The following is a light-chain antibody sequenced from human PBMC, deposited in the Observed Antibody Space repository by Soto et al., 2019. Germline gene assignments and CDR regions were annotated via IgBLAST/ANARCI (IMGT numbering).Light chain of an antibody. CDR3: QQYGSSPWT. Sequence: IGMTQSPATLSLSPGETATLSCRASQSVHSNLAWFQQHPGQAPRLLIYGASSRATGIPDRFSGSGSGTDFTLTISRLEPEDFAVYYCQQYGSSPWTFGQGTKVDIK. V-gene: IGKV3-20*01. CDR2: GAS. CDR1: QSVHSN. J-gene: IGKJ1*01.